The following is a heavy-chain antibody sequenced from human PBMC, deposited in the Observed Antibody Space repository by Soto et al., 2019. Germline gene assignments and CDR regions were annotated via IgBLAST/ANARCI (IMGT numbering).Heavy chain of an antibody. Sequence: LRLSCAASGFTFSSYAMSWVRQAPGKGLEWVSSISGGGNDAFYAVSVKGRFTISRDNSRNTLYLQMSSLRADDTAIYYCAIGGPGGPLGHWGQGTLVTVSS. D-gene: IGHD3-10*01. CDR2: ISGGGNDA. J-gene: IGHJ4*02. CDR3: AIGGPGGPLGH. CDR1: GFTFSSYA. V-gene: IGHV3-23*01.